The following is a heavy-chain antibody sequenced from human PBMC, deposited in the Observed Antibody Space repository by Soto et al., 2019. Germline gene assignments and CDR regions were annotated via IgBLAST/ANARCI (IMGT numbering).Heavy chain of an antibody. Sequence: SETLSLTCTVSGGSISSYYWSWIRQPPGKGLEWIGYIYYSGSTNYNPSLKSRVTISVDTSKNQFSLKLSSVTAADTAVYYCARHNPTAVTTYYMGYFDLWGRGTLVTVSS. CDR1: GGSISSYY. V-gene: IGHV4-59*08. CDR2: IYYSGST. D-gene: IGHD4-17*01. J-gene: IGHJ2*01. CDR3: ARHNPTAVTTYYMGYFDL.